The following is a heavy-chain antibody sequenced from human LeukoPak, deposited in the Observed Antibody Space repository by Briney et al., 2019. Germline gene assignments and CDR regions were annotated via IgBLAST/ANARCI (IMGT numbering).Heavy chain of an antibody. CDR2: INHSGST. D-gene: IGHD3-16*02. J-gene: IGHJ4*02. Sequence: SETLSLTCAVYGGSFSGYYWSWIRQPPGKGLEWIGEINHSGSTNYNPSLKSRVTISVDTSKNQFSLRLSSVTAADTAVYYCARRDYDYVWGTYRRYRPFDYWGQGTLVTVSS. CDR1: GGSFSGYY. V-gene: IGHV4-34*01. CDR3: ARRDYDYVWGTYRRYRPFDY.